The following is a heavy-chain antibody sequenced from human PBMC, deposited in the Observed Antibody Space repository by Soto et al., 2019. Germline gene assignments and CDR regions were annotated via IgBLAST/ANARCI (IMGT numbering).Heavy chain of an antibody. CDR3: ASRYSYSSGWYRKGFGP. J-gene: IGHJ5*02. CDR2: INHSGST. D-gene: IGHD6-19*01. CDR1: GGSFSGYY. Sequence: SETLSLTCAVYGGSFSGYYWSWIRQPPGKGLEWIGEINHSGSTNYNPSLKSRVTISVDTSKNQFSLKLSSVTAADTAVYYCASRYSYSSGWYRKGFGPWGQGTLVTVSS. V-gene: IGHV4-34*01.